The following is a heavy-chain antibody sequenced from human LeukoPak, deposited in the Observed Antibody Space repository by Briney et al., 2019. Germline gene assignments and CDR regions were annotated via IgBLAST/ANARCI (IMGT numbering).Heavy chain of an antibody. J-gene: IGHJ6*02. CDR3: ARDGIVPADYYYYGMDV. V-gene: IGHV3-48*01. CDR1: GFTFSSYS. Sequence: PGGSLRLSCAASGFTFSSYSINWVRQAPGKGLEWVSYISSSSSTIYYADSVKGRFTISRDNAKNSLYLQMNSLRAEDTAVYYCARDGIVPADYYYYGMDVWGQGTTVTVSS. D-gene: IGHD2-2*01. CDR2: ISSSSSTI.